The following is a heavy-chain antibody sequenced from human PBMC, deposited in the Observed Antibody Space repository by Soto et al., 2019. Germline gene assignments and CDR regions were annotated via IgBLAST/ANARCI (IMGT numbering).Heavy chain of an antibody. D-gene: IGHD5-18*01. CDR3: AKERRGIQLWFSFDY. J-gene: IGHJ4*02. V-gene: IGHV3-30*18. Sequence: QVQLVESGGGVVQPGRSLRLSCAASGFTFSNYGMHWVRQAPGKGLAWVAVISYDGSNEFYADSVKGRFTISRDNSKNTLYLQMNSLRAEDTAVYYCAKERRGIQLWFSFDYWGQGTLVTVSS. CDR2: ISYDGSNE. CDR1: GFTFSNYG.